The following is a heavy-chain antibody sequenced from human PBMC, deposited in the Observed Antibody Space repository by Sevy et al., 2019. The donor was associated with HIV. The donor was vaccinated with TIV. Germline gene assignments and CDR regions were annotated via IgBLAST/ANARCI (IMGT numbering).Heavy chain of an antibody. CDR3: AKGVQTYDAFDI. CDR2: VSGSGGST. Sequence: GGSLRLSCAVSGFTFTSYAMNWVRQAPGKGLEWVSGVSGSGGSTYYADSVKGRFSISRDNAKNSLYLQMNSLRAEDTAIYYCAKGVQTYDAFDIWGQGTMVTVSS. J-gene: IGHJ3*02. CDR1: GFTFTSYA. V-gene: IGHV3-23*01. D-gene: IGHD6-6*01.